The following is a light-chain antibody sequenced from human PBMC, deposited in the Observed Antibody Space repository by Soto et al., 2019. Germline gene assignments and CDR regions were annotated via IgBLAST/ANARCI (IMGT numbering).Light chain of an antibody. CDR3: QQRYSTPCT. J-gene: IGKJ2*02. Sequence: DIPMNQSPSSLSASVGDRVTISCRASQRISTYLNWYQQKLGKAHKFLIYSASSLRSGVPSRFSSIRSGTDFTLTISSLQPEDFATYYCQQRYSTPCTFVQGTELEIK. CDR2: SAS. V-gene: IGKV1-39*01. CDR1: QRISTY.